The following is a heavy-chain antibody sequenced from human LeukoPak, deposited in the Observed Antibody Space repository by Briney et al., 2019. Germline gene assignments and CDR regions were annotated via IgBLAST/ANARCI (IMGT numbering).Heavy chain of an antibody. Sequence: PSETLSLTCAVYGGSFSGYYWSWIRQPPGKGLEWIGEINHSGSTNYNPSLKSRVTISVDTSKNQFSLKLSSVTAADTAVCYCAIGGNRAPYYYYMDVWGKGTTVTVSS. V-gene: IGHV4-34*01. CDR1: GGSFSGYY. J-gene: IGHJ6*03. D-gene: IGHD1-14*01. CDR3: AIGGNRAPYYYYMDV. CDR2: INHSGST.